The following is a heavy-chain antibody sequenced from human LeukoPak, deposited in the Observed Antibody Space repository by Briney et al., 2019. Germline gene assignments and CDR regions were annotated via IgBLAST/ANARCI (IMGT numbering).Heavy chain of an antibody. V-gene: IGHV4-59*10. CDR3: ARGRDSGRYLSSYYYYYMDV. D-gene: IGHD1-26*01. CDR2: IYTSGST. J-gene: IGHJ6*03. Sequence: SETLSLTCAVYGGSFSGYYWSWIRQPPGKGLEWIGRIYTSGSTNYNPSLKSRVTMSVDTSKNQFSLKLSSVTAADTAVYYCARGRDSGRYLSSYYYYYMDVWGKGTTVTVSS. CDR1: GGSFSGYY.